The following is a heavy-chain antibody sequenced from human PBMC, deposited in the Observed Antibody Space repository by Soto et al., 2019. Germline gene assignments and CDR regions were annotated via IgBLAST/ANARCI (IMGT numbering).Heavy chain of an antibody. CDR3: ARELGYSSTWLRY. Sequence: QVQLVESGGGVVQPGRSLRLSCAASGFFISSYGMHWVRQAPGKGLEWVAMTWLDGSKTYYADSVKGRFTVSRDNSNNIVYLEMGSLRGEDTADYFCARELGYSSTWLRYWGQGALVTVSS. CDR1: GFFISSYG. D-gene: IGHD2-2*01. V-gene: IGHV3-33*01. J-gene: IGHJ4*02. CDR2: TWLDGSKT.